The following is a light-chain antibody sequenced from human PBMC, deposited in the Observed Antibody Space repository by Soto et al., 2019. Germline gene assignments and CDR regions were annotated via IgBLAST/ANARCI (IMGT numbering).Light chain of an antibody. CDR3: QQYNIWPRT. V-gene: IGKV3-15*01. J-gene: IGKJ3*01. Sequence: EIVMTQSPATLSVSPGERATLSCRASQSVSSKLVWYQQKPSQAPRVLMYGASTRAAGIPARFSGSGSGTEFTLTISSLQSEDFAVYYCQQYNIWPRTFGPGTTVDIK. CDR2: GAS. CDR1: QSVSSK.